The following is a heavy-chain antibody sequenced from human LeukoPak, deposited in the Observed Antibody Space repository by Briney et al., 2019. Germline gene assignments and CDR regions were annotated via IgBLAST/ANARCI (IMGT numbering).Heavy chain of an antibody. J-gene: IGHJ3*02. CDR2: ISYDGSNK. V-gene: IGHV3-30*18. CDR1: GFTFSSYG. D-gene: IGHD3-10*01. CDR3: AKLKMVRGVVGAFDI. Sequence: GGSLRLSCAASGFTFSSYGMHWVRQAPGKGLEWVAVISYDGSNKYYADSVKGRFTISRDNSKNTLYLQMNSLRAEDTAMYYCAKLKMVRGVVGAFDIWGQGTMVTVSS.